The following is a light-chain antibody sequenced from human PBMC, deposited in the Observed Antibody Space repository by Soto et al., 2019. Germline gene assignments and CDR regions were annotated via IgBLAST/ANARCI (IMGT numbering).Light chain of an antibody. V-gene: IGKV3-15*01. Sequence: EIVMTQSPATLSVSPGERATLSCRASQSVSSNLAWYQQKPGQAPRLLIYGASTRATGIPARFSGSGSGTEFTLTISSLQSEDFAVYYCQQYNNWWTFCQGISVDIK. CDR1: QSVSSN. CDR3: QQYNNWWT. CDR2: GAS. J-gene: IGKJ1*01.